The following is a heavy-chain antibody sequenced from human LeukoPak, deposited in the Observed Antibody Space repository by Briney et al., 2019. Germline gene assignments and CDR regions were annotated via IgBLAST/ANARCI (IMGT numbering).Heavy chain of an antibody. CDR3: ARQESMYYDILTGYYKSNWFDP. CDR2: INHSGST. D-gene: IGHD3-9*01. J-gene: IGHJ5*02. CDR1: GGSFSGYY. V-gene: IGHV4-34*01. Sequence: SETLSLTCAVYGGSFSGYYWSWVRQPPGKGLEWIGEINHSGSTNYNPSLKSRVTIPVDTSKNQFSLKLSSVTAADTAVYYCARQESMYYDILTGYYKSNWFDPWGQGTLSPSPQ.